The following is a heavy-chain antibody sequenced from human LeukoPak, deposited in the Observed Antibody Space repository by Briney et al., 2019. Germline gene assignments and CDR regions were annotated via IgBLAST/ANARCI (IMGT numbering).Heavy chain of an antibody. CDR3: ARARLGYCSSTSCYAEVGFDY. V-gene: IGHV1-2*02. J-gene: IGHJ4*02. Sequence: GASVKVSCKASGYTFTGYYMHWVRQAPGQGLEWMGWINPNSGGTNYAQKFQGRVTMTRDTSISTAYMELSRLRSDDTAVYYCARARLGYCSSTSCYAEVGFDYWGQGTLVTVSS. CDR1: GYTFTGYY. D-gene: IGHD2-2*01. CDR2: INPNSGGT.